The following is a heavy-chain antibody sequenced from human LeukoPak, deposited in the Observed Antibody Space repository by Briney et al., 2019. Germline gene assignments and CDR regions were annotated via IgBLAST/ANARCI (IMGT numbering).Heavy chain of an antibody. D-gene: IGHD3-10*01. J-gene: IGHJ4*02. Sequence: PSETLSLTCIVSGGSITSRDYYWGWIRQPPGKGVEWIGSIQYSGTTYYNPSLKSRVMVSVDTSKNQFSLNLSSVTATDTAVYYCARRRGSRLRGLTKYYFDSWGQGTLVTVSS. V-gene: IGHV4-39*01. CDR3: ARRRGSRLRGLTKYYFDS. CDR1: GGSITSRDYY. CDR2: IQYSGTT.